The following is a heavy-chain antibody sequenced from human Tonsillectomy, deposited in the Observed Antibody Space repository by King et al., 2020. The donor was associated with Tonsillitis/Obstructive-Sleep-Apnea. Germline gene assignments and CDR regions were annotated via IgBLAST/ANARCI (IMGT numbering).Heavy chain of an antibody. J-gene: IGHJ4*02. V-gene: IGHV1-18*01. CDR3: ARTYQDCTGGVRYIAAIKSFDF. CDR2: ISAYNGNT. D-gene: IGHD2-8*02. CDR1: GYTFTSYG. Sequence: QLVQSGTEVKKPGASVKVSCKASGYTFTSYGISWVRQAPGQGLEWMGWISAYNGNTNYARKFQGRVTMTTDTSTRTAYMELRSLRSDDTAVYYCARTYQDCTGGVRYIAAIKSFDFWGQGTLVTVSS.